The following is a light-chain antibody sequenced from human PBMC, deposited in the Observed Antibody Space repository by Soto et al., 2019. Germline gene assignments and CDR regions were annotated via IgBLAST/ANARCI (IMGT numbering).Light chain of an antibody. Sequence: QSVLTQPPSVSAAPGQRVSISCSGSGSNIGSNSVCWYQQLPGAAPKLLIYSNNQRPSGVPDRFSGSKSGTSASLAISGLQSEDEADYYCAAWDDSLNGWVFGGGTKLTVL. CDR2: SNN. CDR1: GSNIGSNS. J-gene: IGLJ3*02. V-gene: IGLV1-44*01. CDR3: AAWDDSLNGWV.